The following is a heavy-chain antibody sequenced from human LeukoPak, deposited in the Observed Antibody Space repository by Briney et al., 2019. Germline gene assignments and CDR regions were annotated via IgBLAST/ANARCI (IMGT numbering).Heavy chain of an antibody. CDR2: INHSGST. V-gene: IGHV4-34*01. D-gene: IGHD3-10*01. CDR1: VGSFSGYY. Sequence: SETLSLTCAVYVGSFSGYYWSWIRQPPGKGLEWIGEINHSGSTNYNPSLKSRVTISVDTSKNQFSLKLSSVTAADTAVYYCARSHGEPHSSSGNWFDPWGQGTLVTVSS. J-gene: IGHJ5*02. CDR3: ARSHGEPHSSSGNWFDP.